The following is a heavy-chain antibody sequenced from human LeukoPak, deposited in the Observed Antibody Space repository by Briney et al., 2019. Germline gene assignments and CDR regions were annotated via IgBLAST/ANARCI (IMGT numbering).Heavy chain of an antibody. V-gene: IGHV4-59*01. CDR3: ASHYDILTDYYLVY. Sequence: SETLSLTCTVSGGSISSYYWSWIRQPPGKGLEWIGYFHYSGTANYNPSLKSRVTISVDTSKNQFSLKLTSVTAADTAVYFCASHYDILTDYYLVYWGQRTLVTVSS. CDR1: GGSISSYY. D-gene: IGHD3-9*01. J-gene: IGHJ4*02. CDR2: FHYSGTA.